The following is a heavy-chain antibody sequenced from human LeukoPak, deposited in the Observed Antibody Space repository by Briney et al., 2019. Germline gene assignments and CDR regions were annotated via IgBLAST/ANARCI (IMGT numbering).Heavy chain of an antibody. CDR3: AKDALYYGSGPYYFDY. J-gene: IGHJ4*02. CDR1: GFTFSSYA. D-gene: IGHD3-10*01. V-gene: IGHV3-23*01. CDR2: ISGSGGST. Sequence: GGSLRLSCAASGFTFSSYAMSWVRQAPGKGPEWVSAISGSGGSTYYADSVKGRFTISRDNSKNTLYLQMNSLRAEDTAVYYCAKDALYYGSGPYYFDYWGQGTLVTVSS.